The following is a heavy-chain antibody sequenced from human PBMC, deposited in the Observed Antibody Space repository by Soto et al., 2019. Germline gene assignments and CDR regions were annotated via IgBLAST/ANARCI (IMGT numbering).Heavy chain of an antibody. J-gene: IGHJ6*03. CDR2: IYPGDSDT. Sequence: GESLKISCKGSGYSFTSYWIGWVRQMPGKGLEWMGIIYPGDSDTRYSPSFQGQVTISADKSISTAYLQWSSLKASDTAMYYCARHGQDSSSNEYYYYYYMDVWGKGTTVTVSS. CDR3: ARHGQDSSSNEYYYYYYMDV. D-gene: IGHD6-6*01. V-gene: IGHV5-51*01. CDR1: GYSFTSYW.